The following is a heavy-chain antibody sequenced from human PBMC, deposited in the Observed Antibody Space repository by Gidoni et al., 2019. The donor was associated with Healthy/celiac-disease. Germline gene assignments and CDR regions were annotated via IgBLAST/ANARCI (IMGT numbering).Heavy chain of an antibody. CDR3: ARVRRGYSYGAHFDH. Sequence: EVQLVESGGGLVQPGGSLRLSCAASGFTFRSYEMNWVRQAPGKGLEWVSYISSSGSTRYYADSVKGRFTISRDNAKNSLYLQMNSLRAEDTAVYYCARVRRGYSYGAHFDHWGQGTLVTVSS. CDR1: GFTFRSYE. D-gene: IGHD5-18*01. V-gene: IGHV3-48*03. J-gene: IGHJ4*02. CDR2: ISSSGSTR.